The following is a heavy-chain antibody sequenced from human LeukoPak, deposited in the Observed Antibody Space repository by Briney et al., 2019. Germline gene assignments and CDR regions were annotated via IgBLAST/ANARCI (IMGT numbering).Heavy chain of an antibody. CDR3: ARDLLRNSLDY. J-gene: IGHJ4*02. CDR2: MNQDGAQK. V-gene: IGHV3-7*01. Sequence: GGSLRLSSAASGFTFRSYWMSWVRQAPGKGLEWVANMNQDGAQKSYVDSVKGRFTISRDNAKNTLYLQMNSLRADDTAVYYCARDLLRNSLDYWGQGSLVTVSS. CDR1: GFTFRSYW. D-gene: IGHD1-14*01.